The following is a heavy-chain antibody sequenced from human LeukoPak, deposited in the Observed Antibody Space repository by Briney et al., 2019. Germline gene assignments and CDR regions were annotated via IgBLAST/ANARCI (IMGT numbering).Heavy chain of an antibody. CDR1: GFIFSNDA. J-gene: IGHJ4*02. V-gene: IGHV3-33*01. D-gene: IGHD6-19*01. CDR2: IWFDGSNK. Sequence: GGSLRLSCAASGFIFSNDAMHWVRQAPGKGLEWVAFIWFDGSNKHYADSVKGRFTISRDNSKNTLYLQMNSLRAEDTAVYYCARGYSSGWHYFDYWGQGTLVTVSS. CDR3: ARGYSSGWHYFDY.